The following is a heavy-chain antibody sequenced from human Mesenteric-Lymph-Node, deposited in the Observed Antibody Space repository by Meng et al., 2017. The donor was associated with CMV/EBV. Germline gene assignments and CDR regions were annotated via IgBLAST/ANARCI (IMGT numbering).Heavy chain of an antibody. CDR1: GGSFSDDY. D-gene: IGHD2/OR15-2a*01. V-gene: IGHV4-34*01. CDR3: ARGPPSYLNFNWFDP. J-gene: IGHJ5*02. Sequence: NGGSFSDDYCSWIRQSPGKGLEWIGEINHSGSTNYNSSLKSRVTISVDTSKNQFSLKLSSVTAADTAVYFCARGPPSYLNFNWFDPWGQGALVTVSS. CDR2: INHSGST.